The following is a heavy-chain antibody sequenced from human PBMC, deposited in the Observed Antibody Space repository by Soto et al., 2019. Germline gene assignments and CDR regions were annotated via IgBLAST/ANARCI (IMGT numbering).Heavy chain of an antibody. J-gene: IGHJ4*02. V-gene: IGHV1-18*01. D-gene: IGHD3-10*01. CDR3: AREMVRGVGSDY. CDR2: ISTYNGNT. CDR1: GSTFTSYG. Sequence: ASVKVSCKSSGSTFTSYGIICVRHSPGQGLEWMGWISTYNGNTKYAQKLQGRVTMTTDTSTSTAYMELRSLRSDDTAVFYCAREMVRGVGSDYWGQGTLVTVSS.